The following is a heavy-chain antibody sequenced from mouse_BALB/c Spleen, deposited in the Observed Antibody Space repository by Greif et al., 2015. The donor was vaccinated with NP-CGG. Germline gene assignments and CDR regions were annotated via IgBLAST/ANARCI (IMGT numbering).Heavy chain of an antibody. CDR3: ARRTTATPFAY. CDR2: ILPGSGST. Sequence: QVQLQQSGAELMKPGASVKISCKATGYTFSSYWIEWVKQRPGHGLEWIGEILPGSGSTNYNEKFKGKATFTADTSSNTAYMQLSSLTSEDSAVYYCARRTTATPFAYWGQGTLVTVSA. J-gene: IGHJ3*01. V-gene: IGHV1-9*01. CDR1: GYTFSSYW. D-gene: IGHD1-2*01.